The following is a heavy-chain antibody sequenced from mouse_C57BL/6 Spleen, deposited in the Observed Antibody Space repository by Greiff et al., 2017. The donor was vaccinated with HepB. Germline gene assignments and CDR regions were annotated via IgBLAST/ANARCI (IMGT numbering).Heavy chain of an antibody. Sequence: EVQLQQSGAELVRPGASVKLSCTASGFNIKDDYMHWVKQRPEQGLEWIGWIDPENGDTESASKFQGKATITADTSSNTAYLQLSSLTSEDTAVYYCTNYGSSYVGYFDVWGTGTTVTVSS. J-gene: IGHJ1*03. CDR2: IDPENGDT. CDR3: TNYGSSYVGYFDV. CDR1: GFNIKDDY. V-gene: IGHV14-4*01. D-gene: IGHD1-1*01.